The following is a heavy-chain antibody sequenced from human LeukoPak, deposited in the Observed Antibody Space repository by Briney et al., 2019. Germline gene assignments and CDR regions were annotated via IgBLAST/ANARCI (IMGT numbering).Heavy chain of an antibody. D-gene: IGHD2-8*01. CDR2: ISSSSSSI. Sequence: PGGSLRLSCAASGFTFSSYAMHWVRQAPGKGLEWVSYISSSSSSIYYADSVRGRFTISRDNAKNSLYLQMNSLRAEDTAVYYCARNMLVSLYASFDPWGQGTLVTVSS. CDR3: ARNMLVSLYASFDP. CDR1: GFTFSSYA. V-gene: IGHV3-48*01. J-gene: IGHJ5*02.